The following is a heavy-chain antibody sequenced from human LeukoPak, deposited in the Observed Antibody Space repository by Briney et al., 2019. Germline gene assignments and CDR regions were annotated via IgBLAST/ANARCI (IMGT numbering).Heavy chain of an antibody. CDR1: GFTFSSYS. V-gene: IGHV3-21*01. J-gene: IGHJ3*02. CDR2: ISSSSSYI. CDR3: AREKREGGDYGAFDI. Sequence: GGSLRLSCAASGFTFSSYSMNWVRQAPGKGLEWVSSISSSSSYIYYADSVKGRFTISRDNAKNSLYLQMNSLRAEDTAVYYCAREKREGGDYGAFDIWGQGTMVTVSS. D-gene: IGHD4-17*01.